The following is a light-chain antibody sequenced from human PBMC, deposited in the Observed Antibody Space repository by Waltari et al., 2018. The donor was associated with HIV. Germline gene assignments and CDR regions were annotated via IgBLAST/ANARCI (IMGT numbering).Light chain of an antibody. CDR2: GAS. V-gene: IGKV3-20*01. CDR1: QAINNDY. CDR3: HQYGRSPQT. Sequence: DIVLTQSPMKLSLYPGDSAIVSCRATQAINNDYLAWYRQKPGQAPTLLIYGASRRANGVPERFSGGGSGSDFTLTISRLQPEDFAVYFCHQYGRSPQTFGQGTKLEIK. J-gene: IGKJ2*01.